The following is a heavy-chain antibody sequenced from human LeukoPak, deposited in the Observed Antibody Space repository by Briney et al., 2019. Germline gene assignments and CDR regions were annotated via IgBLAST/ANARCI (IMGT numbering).Heavy chain of an antibody. CDR1: GYTFTSYG. CDR3: ARSTYYDFWSGYYTYYYYYMDV. Sequence: GASVKVSCKASGYTFTSYGFSWVRQAPGQGLEWVGWINPNSGGTNYAQKFQGRVTMTRDTSISTAYMELSRLRSDDTAVYYCARSTYYDFWSGYYTYYYYYMDVWGKGTTVTVSS. CDR2: INPNSGGT. D-gene: IGHD3-3*01. J-gene: IGHJ6*03. V-gene: IGHV1-2*02.